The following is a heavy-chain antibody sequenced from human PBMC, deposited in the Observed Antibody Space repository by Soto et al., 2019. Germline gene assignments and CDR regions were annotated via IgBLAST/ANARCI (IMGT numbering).Heavy chain of an antibody. Sequence: QVQLVESGGGVVQPGRSLRLSCAASGFTFGSFAMHWVRQAPGKGLEWVALVSDDAVTKYYADSVTGRFTISRDNSKNTLYLEMNSLRTEDTAVYYGYSSGWWGQGTLVTVSS. J-gene: IGHJ4*02. D-gene: IGHD6-19*01. V-gene: IGHV3-30*04. CDR2: VSDDAVTK. CDR1: GFTFGSFA. CDR3: YSSGW.